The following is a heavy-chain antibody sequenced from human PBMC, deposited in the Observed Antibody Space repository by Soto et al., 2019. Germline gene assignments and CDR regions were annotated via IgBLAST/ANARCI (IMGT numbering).Heavy chain of an antibody. CDR1: GFTFSSYA. CDR3: AKDLGCSSTSCYGTPWGCSGGSCYSPCDY. Sequence: GGSLRLSCAASGFTFSSYAMSWVRQAPGKGLEWVSAISGSGGSTYYADSVKGRFTISRDNSKNTLYLQMNSLRAEDTAVYYCAKDLGCSSTSCYGTPWGCSGGSCYSPCDYWGQRT. J-gene: IGHJ4*02. V-gene: IGHV3-23*01. D-gene: IGHD2-15*01. CDR2: ISGSGGST.